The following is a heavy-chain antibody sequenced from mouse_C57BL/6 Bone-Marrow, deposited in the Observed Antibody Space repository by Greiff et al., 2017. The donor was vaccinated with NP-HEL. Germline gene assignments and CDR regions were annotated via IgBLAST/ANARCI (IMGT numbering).Heavy chain of an antibody. CDR2: IYPGNGDT. D-gene: IGHD1-1*01. CDR1: GYTFTSYW. J-gene: IGHJ3*01. CDR3: ALGDYGAY. V-gene: IGHV1-87*01. Sequence: QVQLQQPGAELVKPGASVKLSCKASGYTFTSYWMQWVKQRPGQGLEWIGAIYPGNGDTSYNQKFKGKATLTADKSSSTAYMQLSSLTSEDSAVYYCALGDYGAYWGQGTLVTVSA.